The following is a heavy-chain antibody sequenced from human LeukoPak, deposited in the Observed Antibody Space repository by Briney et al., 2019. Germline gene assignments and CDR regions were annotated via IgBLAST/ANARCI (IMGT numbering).Heavy chain of an antibody. Sequence: GGSLRLSCVASGFTFSDYSMNWVRQAPGKGLEWVSAIGSTSTFISYVDSVRGRFTISRDNAENSLYLQMNSLRAEDTAIYFCARERSVVADYWGQGTLVTVS. CDR2: IGSTSTFI. CDR1: GFTFSDYS. J-gene: IGHJ4*02. V-gene: IGHV3-21*01. D-gene: IGHD2-21*01. CDR3: ARERSVVADY.